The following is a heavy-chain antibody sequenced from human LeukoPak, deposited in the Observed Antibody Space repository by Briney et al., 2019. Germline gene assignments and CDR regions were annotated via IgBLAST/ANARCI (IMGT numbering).Heavy chain of an antibody. D-gene: IGHD3-3*01. CDR3: ARDRAWNYFDY. J-gene: IGHJ4*02. CDR2: ISNDGSRK. V-gene: IGHV3-30*03. CDR1: GFTFSRHG. Sequence: GGPLRLSCAPSGFTFSRHGMHWVRQAPGKGLEWVAIISNDGSRKYYAHSVEGRFTISRDNSKNTLYLQMDSLRAEDTAVYYCARDRAWNYFDYWGQGTLVTVSS.